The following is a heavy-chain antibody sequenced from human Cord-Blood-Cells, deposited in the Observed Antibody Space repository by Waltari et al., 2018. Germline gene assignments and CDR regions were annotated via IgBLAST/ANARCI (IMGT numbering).Heavy chain of an antibody. CDR3: ARIAAAGTLPFDY. D-gene: IGHD6-13*01. J-gene: IGHJ4*02. CDR1: GGSISSHY. Sequence: QVQLQESGPGLVKPSETLSLTCTVSGGSISSHYWSLIRQPPGKGLEWIGYIYYSGSTNYNPSLKSRVTISVDTSKNQFSLKLSSVTAADTAVYYCARIAAAGTLPFDYWGQGTLVTVSS. V-gene: IGHV4-59*11. CDR2: IYYSGST.